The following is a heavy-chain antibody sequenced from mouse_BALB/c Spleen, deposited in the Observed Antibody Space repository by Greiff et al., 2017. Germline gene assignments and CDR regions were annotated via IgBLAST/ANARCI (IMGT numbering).Heavy chain of an antibody. CDR1: GFAFSSYD. Sequence: EVQGVESGGGLVKPGGSLKLSCAASGFAFSSYDMSWVRQTPEKRLEWVAYISSGGGSTYYPDTVKGRFTISRDNAKNTLYLQMSSLKSEDTAMYYCARMGPYFDDWGAGTTVTVSS. CDR2: ISSGGGST. CDR3: ARMGPYFDD. J-gene: IGHJ1*01. V-gene: IGHV5-12-1*01. D-gene: IGHD4-1*01.